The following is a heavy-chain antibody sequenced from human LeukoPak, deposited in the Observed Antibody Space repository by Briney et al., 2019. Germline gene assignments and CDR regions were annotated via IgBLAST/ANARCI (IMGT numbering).Heavy chain of an antibody. V-gene: IGHV4-34*01. J-gene: IGHJ6*02. CDR1: GGSFSGYY. Sequence: SETLSLTCAVYGGSFSGYYWSWIRQPPGKGLEWIGEINHSGSTNYNPSLKSRVTISVDTSKNQFSLKLSSVTAVDTAVYYCARGRRYYDSSGYYYYYYGMDVWGQGTTVTVSS. D-gene: IGHD3-22*01. CDR3: ARGRRYYDSSGYYYYYYGMDV. CDR2: INHSGST.